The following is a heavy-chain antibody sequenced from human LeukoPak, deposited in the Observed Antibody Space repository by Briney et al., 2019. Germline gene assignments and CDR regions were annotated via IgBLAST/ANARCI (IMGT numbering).Heavy chain of an antibody. CDR1: GGTFSSYA. CDR3: ARDKQYSYGPRYNWFDP. J-gene: IGHJ5*02. Sequence: SVKVSCKASGGTFSSYAISWVRQAPGQGLEWMGRIIPILGIANYAQKFQGRVAITADKSTSTAYMELSSLRSEDTAVYYCARDKQYSYGPRYNWFDPWGQGTLVTVSS. D-gene: IGHD5-18*01. V-gene: IGHV1-69*04. CDR2: IIPILGIA.